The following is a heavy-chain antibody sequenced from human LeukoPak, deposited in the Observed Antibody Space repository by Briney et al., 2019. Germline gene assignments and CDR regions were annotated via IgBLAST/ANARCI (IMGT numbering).Heavy chain of an antibody. Sequence: GGSLRLSCAASGFTFSSYGMHWVRQAPGKGLEWVAFIRYDGSNKYHADSVKGRFTISRDNSKNTLYLQMNSLRDEDTAVYYCAKRFGWTGAAHFDYWGQGTLVTVSS. CDR1: GFTFSSYG. J-gene: IGHJ4*02. D-gene: IGHD3/OR15-3a*01. CDR2: IRYDGSNK. CDR3: AKRFGWTGAAHFDY. V-gene: IGHV3-30*02.